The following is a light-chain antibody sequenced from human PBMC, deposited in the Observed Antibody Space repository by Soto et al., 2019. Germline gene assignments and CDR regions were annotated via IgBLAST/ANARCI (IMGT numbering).Light chain of an antibody. CDR3: SSHTSGSTRV. J-gene: IGLJ1*01. CDR2: EVT. Sequence: QSVLTQPASVSGSPGQSIAISCTGTSSDVGGYDYVSWYQQQPDKAPKLMIYEVTKRPSGVSNRFPGSKSGNTASLTISGLQAEDEADYYCSSHTSGSTRVFGTGTKVTV. CDR1: SSDVGGYDY. V-gene: IGLV2-14*01.